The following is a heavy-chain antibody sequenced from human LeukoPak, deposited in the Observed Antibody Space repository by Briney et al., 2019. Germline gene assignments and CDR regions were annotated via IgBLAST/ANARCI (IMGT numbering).Heavy chain of an antibody. V-gene: IGHV1-2*02. CDR1: GYTFTGYY. Sequence: ASVKVSCKASGYTFTGYYMHWVRQAPGQGLEWMGWINPNSGGTNYAQKFQGRVTMTRDTSISTAYMELSRLRSDDTAMYYCARGGYSYGYSLAQDYWGQGTLVTVSS. CDR2: INPNSGGT. J-gene: IGHJ4*02. CDR3: ARGGYSYGYSLAQDY. D-gene: IGHD5-18*01.